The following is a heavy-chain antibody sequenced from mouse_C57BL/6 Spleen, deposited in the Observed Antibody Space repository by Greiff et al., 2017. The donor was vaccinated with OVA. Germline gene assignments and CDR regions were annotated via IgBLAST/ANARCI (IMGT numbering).Heavy chain of an antibody. D-gene: IGHD2-12*01. CDR3: ARSDYTFYFDY. V-gene: IGHV1-26*01. Sequence: VQLQQSGPELVKPGASVKISCKASGYTFTDYYMNWVKQSHGKSLEWIGDINPNNGGTSYNQKFKGKATLTVDKSSSTAYMELRSLTSEDSAVYYCARSDYTFYFDYWGQGTTLTVSS. CDR2: INPNNGGT. J-gene: IGHJ2*01. CDR1: GYTFTDYY.